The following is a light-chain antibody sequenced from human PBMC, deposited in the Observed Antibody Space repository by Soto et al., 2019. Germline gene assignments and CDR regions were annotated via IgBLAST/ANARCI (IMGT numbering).Light chain of an antibody. Sequence: AIRMTQSPSSFSASTGDRVTITCRASQDVSSYLAWYQQKPGKAPKVLIYGASTLQSGVPPRFSGSGSGTDFNCTISRLQPEDFATYYCQQYHSYPRTFGQGTKVEIK. J-gene: IGKJ1*01. CDR2: GAS. CDR3: QQYHSYPRT. V-gene: IGKV1-8*01. CDR1: QDVSSY.